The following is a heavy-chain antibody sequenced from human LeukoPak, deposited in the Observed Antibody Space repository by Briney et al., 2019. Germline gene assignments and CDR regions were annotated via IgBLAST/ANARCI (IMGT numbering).Heavy chain of an antibody. J-gene: IGHJ6*02. CDR2: INPSGGST. Sequence: ASVKVSCKASGYTFTSYYMHWVRQAPGQGLEWMGIINPSGGSTSYAQKFQGRVTMTRDTSTSTVYMELSSLRSEDTAVYYCARDSLGPIVATITAQSGYYYGMEVWGQGTTVTVSS. CDR1: GYTFTSYY. CDR3: ARDSLGPIVATITAQSGYYYGMEV. V-gene: IGHV1-46*01. D-gene: IGHD5-12*01.